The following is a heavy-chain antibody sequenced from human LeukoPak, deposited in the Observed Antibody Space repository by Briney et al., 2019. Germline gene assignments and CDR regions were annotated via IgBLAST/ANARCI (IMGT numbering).Heavy chain of an antibody. CDR2: ISAYSGNT. Sequence: ASVKVSCKASGYTFTSYGISWVRQAPGQRLEWMGWISAYSGNTNYAQKLQGRVTMTTDTSTSTAYMELRSLRSDDTAVYYCARGQAVAGTPYYFDYWGQGTLVTVSS. CDR1: GYTFTSYG. CDR3: ARGQAVAGTPYYFDY. J-gene: IGHJ4*02. V-gene: IGHV1-18*01. D-gene: IGHD6-19*01.